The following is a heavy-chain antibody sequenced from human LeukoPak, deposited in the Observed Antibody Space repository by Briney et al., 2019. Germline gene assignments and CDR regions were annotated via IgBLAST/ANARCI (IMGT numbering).Heavy chain of an antibody. V-gene: IGHV3-30*18. CDR1: GFTFSYYG. D-gene: IGHD3-10*01. CDR3: AKNLRPKLITMARGNPYYYYGMDV. CDR2: ISYDGSNK. Sequence: PGGSLRLSCAASGFTFSYYGMHWVRQAPGKGLEWVAAISYDGSNKYYADSVKGRFTISRDNSKNTLYLQMNSLRAEDTAVYYCAKNLRPKLITMARGNPYYYYGMDVWGQGTTVTVSS. J-gene: IGHJ6*02.